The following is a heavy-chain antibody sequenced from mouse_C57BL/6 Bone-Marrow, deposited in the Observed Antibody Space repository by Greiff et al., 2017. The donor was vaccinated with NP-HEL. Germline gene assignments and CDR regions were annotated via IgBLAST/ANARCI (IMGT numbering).Heavy chain of an antibody. CDR1: GYTFTSYG. CDR2: IYPRSGNT. J-gene: IGHJ3*01. CDR3: AQDFNGAY. Sequence: QVQLQQSGAELARPGASVKLSCKASGYTFTSYGISWVKQRTGQGLEWIGEIYPRSGNTYYNEKFKGKATLTADKSSSTAYMELRSLTSEDSAVYFCAQDFNGAYWGQGTLVTVSA. V-gene: IGHV1-81*01.